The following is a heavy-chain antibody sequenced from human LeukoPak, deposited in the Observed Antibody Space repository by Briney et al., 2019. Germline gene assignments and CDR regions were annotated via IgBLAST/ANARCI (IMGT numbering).Heavy chain of an antibody. CDR2: IWYDGSNK. Sequence: PGGSLRLSCAASGFTFSSYGMHWVRQAPGKGLEWVAVIWYDGSNKYYADSVKGRFTISRDNSKNTLYLQMNSLRAEDTAVYYCARDHRDDYSYAMAVWGQGTTVTVSS. CDR3: ARDHRDDYSYAMAV. CDR1: GFTFSSYG. J-gene: IGHJ6*02. D-gene: IGHD5-24*01. V-gene: IGHV3-33*01.